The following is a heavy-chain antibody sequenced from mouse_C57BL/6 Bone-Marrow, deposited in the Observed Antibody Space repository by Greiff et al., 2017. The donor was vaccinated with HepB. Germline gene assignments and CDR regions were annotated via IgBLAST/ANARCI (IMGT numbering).Heavy chain of an antibody. CDR1: GFTFSDYY. D-gene: IGHD2-3*01. J-gene: IGHJ4*01. V-gene: IGHV5-16*01. CDR2: INYDGSST. Sequence: EVQVVESEGGLVQPGSSMKLSCTASGFTFSDYYMAWVRQVPEKGLEWVANINYDGSSTYYLDSLKSRFIISRDNAKNILYLQMSSLKSEDTATYYCARGTGDGYPHYYAMDYWGQGTSVTVSS. CDR3: ARGTGDGYPHYYAMDY.